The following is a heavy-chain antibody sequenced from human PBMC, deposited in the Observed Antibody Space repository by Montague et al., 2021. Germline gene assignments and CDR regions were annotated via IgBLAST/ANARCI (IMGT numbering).Heavy chain of an antibody. V-gene: IGHV3-66*01. D-gene: IGHD2-15*01. J-gene: IGHJ6*02. Sequence: SLRLSCAASGFSVNNMFMTWVRQAPGKGPEWVSTIQSGGYTDYADSVKGRFTITRDNAENFLHLQMNSLRAEDTAAYYCARALVVSASRHYYGLDVWGQGTTVTVSS. CDR2: IQSGGYT. CDR1: GFSVNNMF. CDR3: ARALVVSASRHYYGLDV.